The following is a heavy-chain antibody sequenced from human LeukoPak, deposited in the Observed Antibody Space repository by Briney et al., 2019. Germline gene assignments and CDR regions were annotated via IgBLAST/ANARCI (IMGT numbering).Heavy chain of an antibody. D-gene: IGHD5-12*01. V-gene: IGHV3-30*18. Sequence: PGGSLRLSCAASGFTFSSYGMHWVRQAPGKGLEWVAVISDDGSNKYYADSVKGRFTISRDNSKSTLYLQMNSLRAEDTAVYYCAKSRLGRSQRGYFDYWGQGTLVTVSS. J-gene: IGHJ4*02. CDR3: AKSRLGRSQRGYFDY. CDR2: ISDDGSNK. CDR1: GFTFSSYG.